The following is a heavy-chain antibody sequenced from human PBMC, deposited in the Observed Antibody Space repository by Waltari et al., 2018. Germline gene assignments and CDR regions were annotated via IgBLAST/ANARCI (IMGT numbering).Heavy chain of an antibody. CDR1: GGSISSYY. V-gene: IGHV4-59*01. J-gene: IGHJ5*02. D-gene: IGHD5-12*01. CDR3: ARCLRASWFDP. Sequence: QVQLQESGPGLVKPSETLSLTCTVSGGSISSYYWSWIRQPPGKGLEWIGYIYYSGSTNYNPSLKSRVTISVDTSKNQFSLKLSSVTAADTAVYYCARCLRASWFDPWGQGTLVTVSS. CDR2: IYYSGST.